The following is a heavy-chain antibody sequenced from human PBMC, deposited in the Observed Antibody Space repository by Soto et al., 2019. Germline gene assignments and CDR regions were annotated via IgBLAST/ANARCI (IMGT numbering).Heavy chain of an antibody. CDR2: IYYSGST. Sequence: QVQLQESGPGLVKPSQTLSLTCTVSGGSISSGGYYWSWIRQHPGKGLEWIGYIYYSGSTYYNPALKSRVTISVDTSKNQFSLKLSSVTAADTAVYYCARVLGSTAASGNWFDPWGQGTLVTVSS. J-gene: IGHJ5*02. D-gene: IGHD3-10*01. V-gene: IGHV4-31*03. CDR3: ARVLGSTAASGNWFDP. CDR1: GGSISSGGYY.